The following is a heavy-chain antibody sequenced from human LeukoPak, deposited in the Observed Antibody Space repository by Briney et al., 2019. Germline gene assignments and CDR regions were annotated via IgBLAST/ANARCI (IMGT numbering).Heavy chain of an antibody. CDR3: ARDPEGHGYYFDY. D-gene: IGHD3-3*01. J-gene: IGHJ4*02. CDR2: IHTSGST. V-gene: IGHV4-4*07. Sequence: PSETLSLTCTVSGGSTGNYFCTWLRQSAGKGLRGIVRIHTSGSTNYNPSLKSRVSMSVDTSKNQFSLKLSSVTAADTAVYYCARDPEGHGYYFDYWGQGALVTVSS. CDR1: GGSTGNYF.